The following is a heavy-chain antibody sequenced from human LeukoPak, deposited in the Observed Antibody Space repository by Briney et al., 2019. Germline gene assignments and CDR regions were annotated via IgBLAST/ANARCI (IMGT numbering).Heavy chain of an antibody. Sequence: ASVKVSCKASGYTFTSYGISWVRQAPGQGLEWMGWISAYNGNTNYAQKLQGRVTMTTDTSTSTAYMELRSLRSDDTAVYYCARGGYDILTGYPPFDYWGQGTLVTVSS. D-gene: IGHD3-9*01. CDR3: ARGGYDILTGYPPFDY. J-gene: IGHJ4*02. V-gene: IGHV1-18*04. CDR1: GYTFTSYG. CDR2: ISAYNGNT.